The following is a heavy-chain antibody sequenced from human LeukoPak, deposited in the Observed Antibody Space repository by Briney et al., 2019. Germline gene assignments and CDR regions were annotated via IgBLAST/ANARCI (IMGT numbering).Heavy chain of an antibody. CDR2: INHSGST. J-gene: IGHJ4*02. D-gene: IGHD4-17*01. CDR3: ARSIMTSVTTFGY. CDR1: GGSISSYY. Sequence: SETLSLTCTVSGGSISSYYWSWIRQPPGKGLEWIGEINHSGSTNYNPSLKSRVTISKDTSKSQFSLKLSSVTAADTAVYFCARSIMTSVTTFGYWGQGTLVTVSS. V-gene: IGHV4-34*01.